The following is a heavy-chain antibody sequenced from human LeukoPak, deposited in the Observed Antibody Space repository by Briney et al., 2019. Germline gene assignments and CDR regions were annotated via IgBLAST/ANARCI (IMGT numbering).Heavy chain of an antibody. CDR2: ISGSGGST. CDR1: GFTFSSYA. J-gene: IGHJ4*02. Sequence: GGSLRLSCAASGFTFSSYAMSWVRQAPGKGLEWVSAISGSGGSTYYADSVKGRFTISRDNSKNTLYLQMNSLGAEDTAVYYCAKTYYDYVWGSYRYSPHFDYWGQGTLVTVSS. D-gene: IGHD3-16*02. CDR3: AKTYYDYVWGSYRYSPHFDY. V-gene: IGHV3-23*01.